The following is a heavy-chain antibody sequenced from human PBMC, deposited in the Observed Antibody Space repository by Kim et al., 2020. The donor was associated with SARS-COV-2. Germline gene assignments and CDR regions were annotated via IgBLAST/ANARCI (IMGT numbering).Heavy chain of an antibody. Sequence: SETLSLTCTVSGGSISSSSYYWGWIRQPPGKGLEWIGSIYYSGSTYYNPSLKSRVTISVDTSKNQFSLKLSSVTAADTAVYYCARHNLVPYQLLLFNWFDPWGQGTLVTVSS. J-gene: IGHJ5*02. CDR2: IYYSGST. D-gene: IGHD2-2*01. V-gene: IGHV4-39*01. CDR3: ARHNLVPYQLLLFNWFDP. CDR1: GGSISSSSYY.